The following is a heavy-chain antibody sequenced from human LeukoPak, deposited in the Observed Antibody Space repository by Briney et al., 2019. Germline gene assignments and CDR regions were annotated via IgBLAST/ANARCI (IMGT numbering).Heavy chain of an antibody. CDR2: IYPGDSDT. V-gene: IGHV5-51*01. CDR1: GYSFTSYW. J-gene: IGHJ4*02. D-gene: IGHD6-13*01. Sequence: GESLKISCKGSGYSFTSYWIGWVRQMPGKGLEWMGIIYPGDSDTRYSPSFQGQVTISADKSISTAYLQWSSLKASDTAMYYCARQWGGSSSHYYFWYWSQGTLVTVSS. CDR3: ARQWGGSSSHYYFWY.